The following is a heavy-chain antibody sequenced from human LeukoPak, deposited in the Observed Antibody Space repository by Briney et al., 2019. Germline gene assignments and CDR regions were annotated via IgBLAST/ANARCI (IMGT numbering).Heavy chain of an antibody. Sequence: GSLRLSCAVSGFTFTSYWMTWVRQAPGKGLEWVANINQDGSEKYYVDSVKGRFTISRDNAKNSLYLQMNSLRAEDTAVYYCARESTPFYWGQGTLVTVSS. V-gene: IGHV3-7*01. CDR3: ARESTPFY. CDR1: GFTFTSYW. CDR2: INQDGSEK. J-gene: IGHJ4*02.